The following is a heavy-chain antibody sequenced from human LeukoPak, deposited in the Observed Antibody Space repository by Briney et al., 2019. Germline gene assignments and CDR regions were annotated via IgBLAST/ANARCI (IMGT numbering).Heavy chain of an antibody. CDR1: GFTFRSYD. J-gene: IGHJ4*02. CDR3: VRGGIQVSGIDGIDY. Sequence: GGSLRLSCAASGFTFRSYDMHWVRHVTGKGLEWVSAVGISGDTYYAGSVKGRFTISRENAKNSLYLQMNSLTAGDTAVYYCVRGGIQVSGIDGIDYWGQGTLVTVSS. CDR2: VGISGDT. D-gene: IGHD6-19*01. V-gene: IGHV3-13*01.